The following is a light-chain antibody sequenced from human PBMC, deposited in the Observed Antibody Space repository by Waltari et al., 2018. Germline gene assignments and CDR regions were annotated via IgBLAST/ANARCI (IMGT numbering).Light chain of an antibody. Sequence: EIVLTQSPGTLSLSPGERATLSCRASQSVSSSYLAWYQQKPGQAPRLLIYGASSRATGIPDRFSGSGSGTDFTLTISRLEPEDFAVYYCQQYGSSPWGFTFGPGTKV. CDR1: QSVSSSY. J-gene: IGKJ3*01. CDR2: GAS. V-gene: IGKV3-20*01. CDR3: QQYGSSPWGFT.